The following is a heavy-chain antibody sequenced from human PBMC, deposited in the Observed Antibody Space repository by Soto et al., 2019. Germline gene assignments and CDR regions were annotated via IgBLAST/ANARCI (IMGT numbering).Heavy chain of an antibody. CDR1: GYSFSTYW. CDR2: IYPSDSET. V-gene: IGHV5-51*01. D-gene: IGHD5-18*01. Sequence: GESLKISCKGSGYSFSTYWIGWVRQMPGKGLEWMGIIYPSDSETRYSPSFQGQVTISVDKSISTAYLQWSSLKASDTAIYYCARLSYYDSWGQGTMVTVSS. J-gene: IGHJ5*01. CDR3: ARLSYYDS.